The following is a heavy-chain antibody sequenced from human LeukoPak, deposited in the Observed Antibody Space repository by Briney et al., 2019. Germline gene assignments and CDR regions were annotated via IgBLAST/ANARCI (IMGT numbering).Heavy chain of an antibody. J-gene: IGHJ4*02. Sequence: GGSLRLSCAASGFTVSSNYMSWVRQAPGKGLEWVSVIYSGGSTYYADSVKGRFTISRDNSKNTLYLQMNSLRAEDTAVYYCARESSASYYGSGDYWGQGTLVTVSS. CDR2: IYSGGST. V-gene: IGHV3-66*01. CDR3: ARESSASYYGSGDY. D-gene: IGHD3-10*01. CDR1: GFTVSSNY.